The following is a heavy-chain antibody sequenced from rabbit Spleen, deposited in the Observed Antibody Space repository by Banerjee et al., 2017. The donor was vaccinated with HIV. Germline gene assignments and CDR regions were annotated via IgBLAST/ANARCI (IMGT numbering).Heavy chain of an antibody. D-gene: IGHD1-1*01. V-gene: IGHV1S40*01. CDR2: IAGSSSGFT. Sequence: QSLEESGGGLVQPEGSLTLTCTASGFSFSSSDYMCWVRQAPGKGLEWISCIAGSSSGFTYSATWAKGRFTCSKTSSTTVTLQMTSLTVADTATYFCARDLTGVIGWNFGWWGPGTLVTVS. CDR1: GFSFSSSDY. J-gene: IGHJ4*01. CDR3: ARDLTGVIGWNFGW.